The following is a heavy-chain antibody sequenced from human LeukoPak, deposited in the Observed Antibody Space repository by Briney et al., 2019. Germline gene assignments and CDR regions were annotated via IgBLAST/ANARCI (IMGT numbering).Heavy chain of an antibody. J-gene: IGHJ6*03. V-gene: IGHV4-34*01. Sequence: SETLSLTCAVYGGSFSGYYWSWIRQPPGKGLEWIGETNHSGSTNYNPSLKSRVTISVDTSKNQFSLKLSSVTAADTAVYYCARLAHLGYCSSTSCPPPQTYYMDVWGKGTTVTVSS. CDR1: GGSFSGYY. CDR3: ARLAHLGYCSSTSCPPPQTYYMDV. D-gene: IGHD2-2*01. CDR2: TNHSGST.